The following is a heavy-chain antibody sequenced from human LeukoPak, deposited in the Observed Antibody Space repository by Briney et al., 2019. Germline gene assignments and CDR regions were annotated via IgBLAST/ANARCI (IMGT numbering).Heavy chain of an antibody. CDR3: ARDTGYDSSGYYFMWDYYYYGMDV. D-gene: IGHD3-22*01. CDR1: GYTFTAYY. CDR2: INPSGGST. V-gene: IGHV1-46*01. Sequence: GASVKVSCKASGYTFTAYYIHWVRQAPGQGLEWMGIINPSGGSTTYAQNFQGRVTMTRDTSTSAVYMELRSLRSDDTAVYYCARDTGYDSSGYYFMWDYYYYGMDVWGQGTTVTVSS. J-gene: IGHJ6*02.